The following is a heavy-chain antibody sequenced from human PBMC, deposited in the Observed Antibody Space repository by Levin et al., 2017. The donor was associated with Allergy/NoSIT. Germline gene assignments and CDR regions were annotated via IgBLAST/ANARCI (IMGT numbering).Heavy chain of an antibody. D-gene: IGHD3-10*01. Sequence: LSLTCAASGFTFSNYWMTWVRQAPGKGLEWVANIEQDGSEKSYVDSVRGRFTISRDNAKNSLYLQMNSLRAEDTAVYYCARVRYYYGSGTYYHFAYWGQGTLVTVSS. CDR3: ARVRYYYGSGTYYHFAY. J-gene: IGHJ4*02. CDR2: IEQDGSEK. CDR1: GFTFSNYW. V-gene: IGHV3-7*01.